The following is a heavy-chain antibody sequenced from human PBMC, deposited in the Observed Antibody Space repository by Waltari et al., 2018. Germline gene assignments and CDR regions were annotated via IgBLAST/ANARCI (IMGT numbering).Heavy chain of an antibody. CDR1: GGPLNGYY. CDR2: VGHSGGA. V-gene: IGHV4-34*02. J-gene: IGHJ4*02. CDR3: ARDARDWESVANAYFDS. Sequence: QVQLQQRGAGLLKPSETLSLTCDVSGGPLNGYYWSWIRQSPGKGLEWIGEVGHSGGANYSPSLKGRATISFDTSKKQFSLTLPSVTAADTAVYYCARDARDWESVANAYFDSWGQGTLVAVSS. D-gene: IGHD2-21*01.